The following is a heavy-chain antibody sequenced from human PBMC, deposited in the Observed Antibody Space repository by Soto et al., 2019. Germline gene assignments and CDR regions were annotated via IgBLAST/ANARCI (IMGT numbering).Heavy chain of an antibody. CDR3: ERHGGYYDTTDYLDTFDI. V-gene: IGHV4-59*08. CDR1: GGSISSHY. J-gene: IGHJ3*02. Sequence: PSETLSLTCTVSGGSISSHYWSWILQPPWKGLEWIGYIFYSGSTNYNPSLKSRVTMSIDTSKNQFSLKLSSVTAADTAVYYCERHGGYYDTTDYLDTFDIWGQGTVVTVSS. CDR2: IFYSGST. D-gene: IGHD3-22*01.